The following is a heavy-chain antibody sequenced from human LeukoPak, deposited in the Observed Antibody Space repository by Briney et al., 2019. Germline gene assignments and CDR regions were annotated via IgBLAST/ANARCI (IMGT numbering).Heavy chain of an antibody. J-gene: IGHJ4*02. CDR3: AKGGMGYDSSGYLYFDY. CDR2: ISGSGGST. CDR1: GFTFSNYA. Sequence: GGSLRLSCAASGFTFSNYAMSWVRQGPGKGLEWVSAISGSGGSTYYADSVKGRFTISRDISKNTLYLQTNSLRAEDTAVYYCAKGGMGYDSSGYLYFDYWGQGTLVTVSS. V-gene: IGHV3-23*01. D-gene: IGHD3-22*01.